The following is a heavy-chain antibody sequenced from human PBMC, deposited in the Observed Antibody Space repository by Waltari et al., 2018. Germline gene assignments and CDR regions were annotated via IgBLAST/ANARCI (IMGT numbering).Heavy chain of an antibody. V-gene: IGHV3-53*01. D-gene: IGHD3-10*01. Sequence: EVQVVESGGGLIQPGGSLRLSGAVSGFIVRSHDMSWVRQAPGKGLEWVSVIYSGGSSYYVDSVKGRFTISRDNSKNTIYLEMNSLRGEDTAVYFCVGHRFGSGSYFDYWGQGTPVTVSS. CDR1: GFIVRSHD. CDR2: IYSGGSS. CDR3: VGHRFGSGSYFDY. J-gene: IGHJ4*02.